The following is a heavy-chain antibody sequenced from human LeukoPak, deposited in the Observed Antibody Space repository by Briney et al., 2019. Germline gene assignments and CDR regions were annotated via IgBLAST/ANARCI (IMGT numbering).Heavy chain of an antibody. CDR2: ITSSSSYV. CDR1: GFTFSSYS. CDR3: ARVVAGLSDAFDI. D-gene: IGHD6-19*01. J-gene: IGHJ3*02. Sequence: GGSLRLSCAASGFTFSSYSMNWVRQAPGKGLEWVSLITSSSSYVYYADSVKGRFTISRDNAKNSLYLQMNSLRAEDTAVYYCARVVAGLSDAFDIWGQGTVVTVSS. V-gene: IGHV3-21*06.